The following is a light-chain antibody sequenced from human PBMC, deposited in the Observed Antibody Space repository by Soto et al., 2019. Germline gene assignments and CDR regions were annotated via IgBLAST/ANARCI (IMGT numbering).Light chain of an antibody. CDR2: GAS. V-gene: IGKV3-20*01. CDR1: QSVSSSY. Sequence: EIVLTQSPGTLSLSPGQRATLSCRASQSVSSSYLAWYQQKPGQAPRLLIYGASSRANGIPDRFSGSGSGKDFTLTISRLEPEDFAVYYCQQYGGSPPYTVGQGTKLEIK. CDR3: QQYGGSPPYT. J-gene: IGKJ2*01.